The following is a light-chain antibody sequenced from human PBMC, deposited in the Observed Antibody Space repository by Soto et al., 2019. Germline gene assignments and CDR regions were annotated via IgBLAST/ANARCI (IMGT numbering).Light chain of an antibody. CDR3: QQCSKWPMYT. CDR2: DAS. CDR1: QNVGTY. V-gene: IGKV3-11*01. Sequence: EIVLTQSPDTLSLSPGERATLSCRASQNVGTYLTWFQQKPGQAPRRLIYDASTRVSGVPARFSGSGPGTDFTLTISSLEPEDFAVYYCQQCSKWPMYTFGQGTKLEIK. J-gene: IGKJ2*01.